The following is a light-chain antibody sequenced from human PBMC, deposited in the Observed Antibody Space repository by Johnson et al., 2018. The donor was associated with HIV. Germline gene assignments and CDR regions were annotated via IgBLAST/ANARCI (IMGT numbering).Light chain of an antibody. CDR1: SSNIGNNY. V-gene: IGLV1-51*01. Sequence: HSVLTQPPSVSAAPGQKVTISCSGSSSNIGNNYVSWYQQLPGTAPKLLIYDNNKRPSGIPDRFSGSKSGTSATLGITGLQTGDEADYYCGTWDSSLSFYVCGTGTKVTVL. CDR2: DNN. CDR3: GTWDSSLSFYV. J-gene: IGLJ1*01.